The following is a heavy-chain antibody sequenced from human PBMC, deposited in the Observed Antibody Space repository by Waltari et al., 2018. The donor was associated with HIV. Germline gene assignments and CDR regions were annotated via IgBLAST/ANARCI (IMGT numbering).Heavy chain of an antibody. Sequence: QVQMVQSGAEVKKPGASVMVSCKASGYPFTSYDINWVRQATGQGLEWRGWMNTNSGKTGSAKKFQGRVTMTRNISISTAYMELSSLRSEDTAVYYCAGVCKNCSSTSAQDSDRGQGTLVTVSS. J-gene: IGHJ4*02. V-gene: IGHV1-8*01. CDR3: AGVCKNCSSTSAQDSD. D-gene: IGHD2-2*01. CDR1: GYPFTSYD. CDR2: MNTNSGKT.